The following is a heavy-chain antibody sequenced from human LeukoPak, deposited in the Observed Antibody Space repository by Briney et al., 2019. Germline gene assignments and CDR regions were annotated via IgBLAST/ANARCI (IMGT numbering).Heavy chain of an antibody. CDR2: IYHSGST. J-gene: IGHJ3*02. CDR3: ARGPLDVVVVAATAAFDI. D-gene: IGHD2-15*01. CDR1: GGSISSSNW. Sequence: PSETLSLTCAVSGGSISSSNWWSWVRQPPGKGLEWIREIYHSGSTNYNPSLKSRVTISVDKSKNQFSLKLSSVTAADTAVYYCARGPLDVVVVAATAAFDIWGQGTMVPVSS. V-gene: IGHV4-4*02.